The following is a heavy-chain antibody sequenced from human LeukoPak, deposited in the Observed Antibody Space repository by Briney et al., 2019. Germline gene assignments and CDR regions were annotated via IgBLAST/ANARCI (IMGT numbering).Heavy chain of an antibody. CDR2: IYYSGST. D-gene: IGHD6-13*01. CDR3: ARDQDSSWYYFDY. J-gene: IGHJ4*02. V-gene: IGHV4-59*01. Sequence: SETLSLTCTVSGGSISSYYWSWIRQPPGKGLEWIGYIYYSGSTNYNPSLKSRVTISVDTSKNQFSLKLSSVTAADTAVYYCARDQDSSWYYFDYWGQGTLVTVSS. CDR1: GGSISSYY.